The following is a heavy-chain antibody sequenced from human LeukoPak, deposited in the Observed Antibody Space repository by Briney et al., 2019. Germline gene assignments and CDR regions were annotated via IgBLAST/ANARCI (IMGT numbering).Heavy chain of an antibody. CDR3: ARGRGWDDSSGYYGYYYGMDV. CDR2: INHSGST. Sequence: SETLSLTCAVYGGSFRGYYWSLIRHPPGKGLDLIGEINHSGSTNYNPSLKSRVTISVDTSKNQFSLKLSSVTAADTAVYYCARGRGWDDSSGYYGYYYGMDVWGQGTTVTVSS. V-gene: IGHV4-34*01. D-gene: IGHD3-22*01. CDR1: GGSFRGYY. J-gene: IGHJ6*02.